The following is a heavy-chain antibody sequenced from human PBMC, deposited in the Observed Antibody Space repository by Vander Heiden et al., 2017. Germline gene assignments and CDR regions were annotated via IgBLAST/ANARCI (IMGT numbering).Heavy chain of an antibody. J-gene: IGHJ4*02. CDR1: GMTFRNYG. D-gene: IGHD2-2*01. CDR2: IWNAGGGK. CDR3: AGEGQPEPHKYIDY. Sequence: QMQLVEPGGGVAPPGRSLRLSCVASGMTFRNYGMHWVRQAPGKGLGGVAVIWNAGGGKYYADSVKGRFTISRDNSKNTLYLQLTSPSAEDTAVYYCAGEGQPEPHKYIDYWGQGTLVTVSS. V-gene: IGHV3-33*01.